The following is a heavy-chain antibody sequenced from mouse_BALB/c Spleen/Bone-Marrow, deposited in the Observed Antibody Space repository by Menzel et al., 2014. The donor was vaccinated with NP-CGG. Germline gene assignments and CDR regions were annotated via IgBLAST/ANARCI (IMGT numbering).Heavy chain of an antibody. Sequence: EVMLVESGGGLVQPGGSLKLSCAASGFDFSRYWMSWVRQAPGKGLEWIGEINPDSKTINYSPSLKDKFIISRDNAKNTLYLQMNKVRPEDTALYYCARLGYYGGFAYWGQGTLVTVSA. D-gene: IGHD2-3*01. V-gene: IGHV4-1*02. CDR3: ARLGYYGGFAY. CDR1: GFDFSRYW. J-gene: IGHJ3*01. CDR2: INPDSKTI.